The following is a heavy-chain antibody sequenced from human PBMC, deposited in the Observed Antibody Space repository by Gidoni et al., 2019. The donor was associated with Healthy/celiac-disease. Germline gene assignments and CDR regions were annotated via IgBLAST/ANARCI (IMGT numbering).Heavy chain of an antibody. Sequence: FTFSSYAMSWVRQAPGKGLEWVSAISGSGGSTYYADSVKGRFTISRDNSKNTLYLQMNSLRAEDTAVYYCAKDQLGGSYSPFDYWGQGTLVTVSS. CDR3: AKDQLGGSYSPFDY. CDR2: ISGSGGST. J-gene: IGHJ4*02. D-gene: IGHD1-26*01. CDR1: FTFSSYA. V-gene: IGHV3-23*01.